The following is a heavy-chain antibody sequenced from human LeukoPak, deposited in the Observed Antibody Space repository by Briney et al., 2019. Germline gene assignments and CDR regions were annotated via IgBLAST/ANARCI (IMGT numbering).Heavy chain of an antibody. CDR2: ISSSSSYI. Sequence: GGSLRLSCAASGFTFSSYSMNWVRQAPGKGLEWVSSISSSSSYIYYADSVKGRFTISRDNAKNSLYLQMNSLRAEDTAVYYCARDGPLGSGSYTDYWGQGTLVTVSS. CDR1: GFTFSSYS. CDR3: ARDGPLGSGSYTDY. D-gene: IGHD1-26*01. V-gene: IGHV3-21*01. J-gene: IGHJ4*02.